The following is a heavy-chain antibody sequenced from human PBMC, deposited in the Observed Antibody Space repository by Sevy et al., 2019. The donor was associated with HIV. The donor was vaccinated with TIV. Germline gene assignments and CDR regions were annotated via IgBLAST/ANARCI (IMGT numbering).Heavy chain of an antibody. V-gene: IGHV3-9*01. D-gene: IGHD5-18*01. CDR3: AKGAAGTMGGYSYALDI. CDR1: GFTFDDYA. J-gene: IGHJ3*02. CDR2: ISWNSGSI. Sequence: GGYLRLSCAASGFTFDDYAMHWVRQAPGKGLEWVSGISWNSGSIGYADSVKGRFTISRDNAKNSLYLQMNSLRAEDTALYYCAKGAAGTMGGYSYALDIWGQGTMVTVSS.